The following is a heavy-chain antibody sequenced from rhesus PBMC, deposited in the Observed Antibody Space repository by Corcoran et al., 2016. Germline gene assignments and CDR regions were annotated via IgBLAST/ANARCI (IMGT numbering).Heavy chain of an antibody. V-gene: IGHV4-169*01. D-gene: IGHD5-42*01. J-gene: IGHJ4*01. CDR1: GGSISSSY. CDR2: IYGSGSST. Sequence: QLQLQESGPGLVKPSETLSVTCAVSGGSISSSYWSWIRQAPGKGLEWIGYIYGSGSSTNYNPSLKSRVTLSVDTSKNQLSLKLSSLTTADTAVYYCARGDTAGTVFDYWGQGVLVTVSS. CDR3: ARGDTAGTVFDY.